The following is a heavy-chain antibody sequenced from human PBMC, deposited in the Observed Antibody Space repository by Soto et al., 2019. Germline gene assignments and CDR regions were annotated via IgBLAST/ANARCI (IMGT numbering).Heavy chain of an antibody. J-gene: IGHJ4*02. CDR1: GYTFTSYY. V-gene: IGHV1-46*01. CDR2: INPSGGST. Sequence: ASVKVSCKASGYTFTSYYMHWVRQAPGQGLEWMGIINPSGGSTSYAQKFQGRVTMTRDTSTSTVYMELSSLRSEDTAVYYCARDVVVGNYYDSSGYYSYFDYWGQGTLVTVSS. CDR3: ARDVVVGNYYDSSGYYSYFDY. D-gene: IGHD3-22*01.